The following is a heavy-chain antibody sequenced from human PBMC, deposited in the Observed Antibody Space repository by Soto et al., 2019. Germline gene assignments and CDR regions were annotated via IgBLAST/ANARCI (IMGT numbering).Heavy chain of an antibody. V-gene: IGHV3-7*01. CDR3: ATSAEAPGNY. CDR1: GFTFSSYW. CDR2: IKQDGSDK. D-gene: IGHD6-6*01. J-gene: IGHJ4*02. Sequence: EVHLVESGGGLVQPGGSLRLSCAASGFTFSSYWMSWVRQAPGKGLEWVANIKQDGSDKYYVDSVKGRFTISRDNAKNSLNMQMNSLRAEDTAVYYCATSAEAPGNYWGQGTLVTVSS.